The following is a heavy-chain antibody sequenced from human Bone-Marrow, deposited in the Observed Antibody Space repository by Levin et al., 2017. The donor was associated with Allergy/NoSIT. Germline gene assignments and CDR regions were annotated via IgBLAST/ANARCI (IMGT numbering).Heavy chain of an antibody. D-gene: IGHD2-2*01. CDR3: ARDRYCSTTNCYDTLSGVYGMDV. CDR1: GFTFDTYA. J-gene: IGHJ6*02. Sequence: RGESLKISCAASGFTFDTYAIHWVRQTPGKGLEWVAVISYDGTNKYYADSVKGRFTVSRDNSKNTLYLQMNSVTTEDTAAYYCARDRYCSTTNCYDTLSGVYGMDVWGQGTTVSVSS. V-gene: IGHV3-30*04. CDR2: ISYDGTNK.